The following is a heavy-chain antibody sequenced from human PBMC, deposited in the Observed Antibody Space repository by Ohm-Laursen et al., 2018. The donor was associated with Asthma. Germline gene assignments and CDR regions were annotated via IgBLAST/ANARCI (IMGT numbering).Heavy chain of an antibody. V-gene: IGHV1-2*06. J-gene: IGHJ3*02. CDR3: AAGRGYSYGYVDAFDI. Sequence: VASVKVSCKASGYTFTGYYMHWVRQAPGQGLEWMGRINPNSGGTNYAQKFQGRVTITRDMSTSTAYMELSSLRSEDTAVYYCAAGRGYSYGYVDAFDIWGQGTMVTVSS. CDR1: GYTFTGYY. D-gene: IGHD5-18*01. CDR2: INPNSGGT.